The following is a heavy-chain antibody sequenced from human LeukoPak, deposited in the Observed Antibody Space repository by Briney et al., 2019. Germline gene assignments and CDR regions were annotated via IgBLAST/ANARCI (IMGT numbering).Heavy chain of an antibody. V-gene: IGHV3-21*01. J-gene: IGHJ4*02. Sequence: GGSLRLSCAASGFTFISYSMNWVRQAPGKGLEWVSSISSSSSYIYYADSVKGRFTISRDNAKNSLYLQMNSLRAEDTAVYYCARVLAGTLDFWGQGTLVTVSS. D-gene: IGHD6-19*01. CDR3: ARVLAGTLDF. CDR1: GFTFISYS. CDR2: ISSSSSYI.